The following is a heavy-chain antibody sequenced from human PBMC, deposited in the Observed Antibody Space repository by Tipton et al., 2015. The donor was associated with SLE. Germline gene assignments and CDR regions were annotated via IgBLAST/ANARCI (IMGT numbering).Heavy chain of an antibody. CDR1: GFTFSSYW. CDR3: ARAGYGSSWPGGY. Sequence: SGFTFSSYWMRWVRQAPGKGLEWVANLKQDGSEKYYVDSVKGRFTSSRDNAKNSLYLQMNSLRAEDTAVYYCARAGYGSSWPGGYWGQGTLFTVSS. V-gene: IGHV3-7*01. J-gene: IGHJ4*02. D-gene: IGHD6-13*01. CDR2: LKQDGSEK.